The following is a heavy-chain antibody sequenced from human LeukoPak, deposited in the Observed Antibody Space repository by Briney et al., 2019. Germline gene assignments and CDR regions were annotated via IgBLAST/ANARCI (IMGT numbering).Heavy chain of an antibody. J-gene: IGHJ4*02. V-gene: IGHV3-7*01. CDR3: ARGGWEPLDY. CDR2: IKQDGSEK. Sequence: GGSLRLSCAASGFAFSSYWMTWVHQAPGKGLEWVANIKQDGSEKYYVDSVKGRFTIYRDNAKNSLYLQMNSLRAEDTAVYHCARGGWEPLDYWGQGILVTVSS. CDR1: GFAFSSYW. D-gene: IGHD1-26*01.